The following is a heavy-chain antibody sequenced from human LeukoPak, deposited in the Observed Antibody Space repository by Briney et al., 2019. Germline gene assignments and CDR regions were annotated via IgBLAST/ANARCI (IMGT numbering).Heavy chain of an antibody. CDR3: AKDGSSWPFFES. J-gene: IGHJ4*02. Sequence: SETLSLTCTVSGGSMSSFYWSWIRQPAGKGLEWIGRIYGSGTTNYNPALQSRVTISVDTSKRQFSLKLTSVTAADTAIYYCAKDGSSWPFFESWGQGTPVTVSS. V-gene: IGHV4-4*07. CDR1: GGSMSSFY. D-gene: IGHD6-13*01. CDR2: IYGSGTT.